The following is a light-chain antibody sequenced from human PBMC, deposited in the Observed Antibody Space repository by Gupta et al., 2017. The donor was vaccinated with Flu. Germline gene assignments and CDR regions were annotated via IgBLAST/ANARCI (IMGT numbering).Light chain of an antibody. J-gene: IGLJ2*01. CDR2: DDS. Sequence: SYVLTQPPSVSVAPGQTARIACGGNNIGSKSVHWYQQKPDQAPVLIVYDDSDRPSGIPERFSGSNFGNTATLTISRVEAGDEADYYCQVWDGSSDHPVVLGGGTKLTVL. CDR1: NIGSKS. V-gene: IGLV3-21*02. CDR3: QVWDGSSDHPVV.